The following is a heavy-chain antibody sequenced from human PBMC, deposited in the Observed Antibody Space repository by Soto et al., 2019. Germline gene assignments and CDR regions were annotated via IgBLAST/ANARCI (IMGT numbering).Heavy chain of an antibody. CDR3: AASYGSGYRAFDH. Sequence: SVKVSCKASGDTFSFYTINWVRQAPGLGLEWMGRVNPIVSMSNYAQKFQGRVTITADKSTNTAYMQLSSLRSEDTAIYYCAASYGSGYRAFDHWGQGTLVTVSS. D-gene: IGHD3-10*01. CDR1: GDTFSFYT. J-gene: IGHJ4*02. CDR2: VNPIVSMS. V-gene: IGHV1-69*02.